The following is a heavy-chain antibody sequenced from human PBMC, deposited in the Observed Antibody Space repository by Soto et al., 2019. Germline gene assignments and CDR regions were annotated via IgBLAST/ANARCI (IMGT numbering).Heavy chain of an antibody. CDR2: INPSSGST. Sequence: AASVKVSCKASGYTFTSYGISWVRQAPGQGPEWMGIINPSSGSTTYAQKFQGRVTMTRGTSTSTVYMDLSSLRSEDTAVYYCARERSNDFDYWGQGTLVTVSS. D-gene: IGHD4-4*01. CDR1: GYTFTSYG. V-gene: IGHV1-46*01. CDR3: ARERSNDFDY. J-gene: IGHJ4*02.